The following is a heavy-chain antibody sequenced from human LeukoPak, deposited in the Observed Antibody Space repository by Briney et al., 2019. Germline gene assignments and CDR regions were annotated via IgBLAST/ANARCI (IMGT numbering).Heavy chain of an antibody. CDR3: AKNRSPGITMTVPFDY. Sequence: GGPLRLSCAASGFTFSAYGMNWVRQAPGKGLEWVALISNDGTNDNYADSVKGRFIISRDNSKITMNLQMNSLRTEDSAVYYCAKNRSPGITMTVPFDYWGQGALVTVSS. V-gene: IGHV3-30*18. CDR2: ISNDGTND. J-gene: IGHJ4*02. D-gene: IGHD3-22*01. CDR1: GFTFSAYG.